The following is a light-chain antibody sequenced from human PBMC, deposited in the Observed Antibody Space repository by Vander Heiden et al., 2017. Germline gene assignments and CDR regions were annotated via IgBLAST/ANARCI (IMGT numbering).Light chain of an antibody. CDR2: ADN. CDR1: SSNIGAGYD. V-gene: IGLV1-40*01. Sequence: SVLTQPPSVSGAPGQRVTISCTGSSSNIGAGYDVHWYQHLPGPAPKLLIYADNHRPSGVPDRFSGSKSGTSASLAITGLQSEDEADYYCQSYDSSLSAYVVFGGGTKLTVL. CDR3: QSYDSSLSAYVV. J-gene: IGLJ2*01.